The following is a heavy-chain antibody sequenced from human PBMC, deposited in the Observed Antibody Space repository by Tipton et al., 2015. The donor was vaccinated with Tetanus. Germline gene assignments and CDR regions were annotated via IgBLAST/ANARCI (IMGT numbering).Heavy chain of an antibody. CDR1: GFRFSDHY. V-gene: IGHV4-34*01. D-gene: IGHD3-22*01. CDR3: ARRGDYVFYYESSGYLWGAAFDI. CDR2: INHSGNT. J-gene: IGHJ3*02. Sequence: LRLSCAVSGFRFSDHYMDWVRQAPGKGLEWIGEINHSGNTNHNPSLKSRVTISVDTSKNQFSLKLNSVTAADTAVYYCARRGDYVFYYESSGYLWGAAFDIWGQGTMVSVSA.